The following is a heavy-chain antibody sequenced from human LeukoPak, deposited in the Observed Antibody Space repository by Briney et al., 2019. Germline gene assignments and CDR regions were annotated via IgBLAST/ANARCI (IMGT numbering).Heavy chain of an antibody. J-gene: IGHJ6*03. CDR3: ARAVRRLRTSYYYYYMDV. Sequence: GSLRLSCAASGFTFSDYYMTWIRQAPGKGLEWVSYISSSGSTIYYADSVKGRFTISRDNAKNSLYLQMNSLRAEDTAVYYCARAVRRLRTSYYYYYMDVWGKGTTVTISS. D-gene: IGHD5-24*01. V-gene: IGHV3-11*01. CDR1: GFTFSDYY. CDR2: ISSSGSTI.